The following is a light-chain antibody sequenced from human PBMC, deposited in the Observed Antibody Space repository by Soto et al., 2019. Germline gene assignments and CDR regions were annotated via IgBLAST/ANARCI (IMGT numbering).Light chain of an antibody. V-gene: IGKV3-15*01. J-gene: IGKJ4*01. CDR2: GAS. Sequence: EIVMTQSPGTLSVSPGERATLSCRASQSVSSNLAWYQQKPGQAPRLLIYGASTRATGIPARFSGSGSGTELTLTISSLQSADFAVDYCQQYNNWPPLTFGGGTKVEIK. CDR1: QSVSSN. CDR3: QQYNNWPPLT.